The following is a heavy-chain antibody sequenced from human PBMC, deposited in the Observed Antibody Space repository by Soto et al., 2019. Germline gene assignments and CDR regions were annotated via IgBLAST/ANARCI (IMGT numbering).Heavy chain of an antibody. Sequence: GGSLRLSCAASGFTFSSYSMNWVRQAPGKGLEWVSSISSSSSYIYYADSVKGRFTISRDNAKNSLYLQMNSLRAEDKAVSFCARGGDYSSGWYYFDYWGQGTLVTVSS. V-gene: IGHV3-21*01. D-gene: IGHD6-19*01. CDR3: ARGGDYSSGWYYFDY. CDR1: GFTFSSYS. CDR2: ISSSSSYI. J-gene: IGHJ4*02.